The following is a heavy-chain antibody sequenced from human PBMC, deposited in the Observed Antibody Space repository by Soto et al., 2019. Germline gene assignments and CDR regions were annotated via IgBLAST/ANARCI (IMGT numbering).Heavy chain of an antibody. CDR1: WYTFNNYG. J-gene: IGHJ4*02. V-gene: IGHV1-18*01. CDR3: ARHRNFFDY. CDR2: ISPYNGHT. Sequence: ASVKGSCKASWYTFNNYGITWVRQAPGQGLEWMGWISPYNGHTNYAQKLQGRVTMTTDTSTSTAYMELRSLRSDDTAVYYCARHRNFFDYWGQGTLVTVSS.